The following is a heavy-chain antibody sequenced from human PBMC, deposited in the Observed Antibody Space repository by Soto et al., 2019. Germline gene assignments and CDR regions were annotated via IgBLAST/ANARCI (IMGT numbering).Heavy chain of an antibody. CDR2: IYYSGST. J-gene: IGHJ4*02. Sequence: SETLSLTCTVSGGSISSSSYYWGWIRQPPGKGLEWIGSIYYSGSTYYNPSLKSRVTISVDTSKNQFSLKLNSVTAADTAVYYCARAGGLGAVAVDYWGQGTLVTVSS. CDR3: ARAGGLGAVAVDY. CDR1: GGSISSSSYY. V-gene: IGHV4-39*01. D-gene: IGHD6-19*01.